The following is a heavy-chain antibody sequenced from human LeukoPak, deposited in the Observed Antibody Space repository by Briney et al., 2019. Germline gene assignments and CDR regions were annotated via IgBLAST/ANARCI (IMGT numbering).Heavy chain of an antibody. CDR3: TTDYRVELWFGEFLYKGPEY. V-gene: IGHV3-9*01. CDR1: GFTFDDYA. D-gene: IGHD3-10*01. J-gene: IGHJ4*02. Sequence: PGGSLRLSCAASGFTFDDYAMHWVRQAPGKGLEWVSGISWNSGSIGYADSVKGRFTISRDNAKNSLYLQMNSLKTEDTAVYYCTTDYRVELWFGEFLYKGPEYWGQGTLVTVSS. CDR2: ISWNSGSI.